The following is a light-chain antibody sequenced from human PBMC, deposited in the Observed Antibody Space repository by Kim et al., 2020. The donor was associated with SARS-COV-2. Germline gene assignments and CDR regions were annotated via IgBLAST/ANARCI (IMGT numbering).Light chain of an antibody. J-gene: IGKJ4*01. CDR3: QHRSNWPLT. Sequence: LSTGERATHSCTASQSVSSYLAWYQQKPGQAPRLLIYDASNRATGIPARFSGSGSGADFTLTIGSLEPEDFAVYYCQHRSNWPLTFGGGTKVDIK. CDR1: QSVSSY. CDR2: DAS. V-gene: IGKV3-11*01.